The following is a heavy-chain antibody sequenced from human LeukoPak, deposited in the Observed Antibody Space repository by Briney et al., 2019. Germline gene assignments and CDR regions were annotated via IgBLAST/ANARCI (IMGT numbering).Heavy chain of an antibody. Sequence: ASVKVSCKASGYTFTSYYMHWVRQAPGQGLEWMGIINPSGGSTSYAQKFQGRVTMTRDTSTSTVYMELSSLRSEDTAVYYCARDYYDSSAISHWFDPWGQGTLVTVSS. V-gene: IGHV1-46*01. CDR2: INPSGGST. CDR1: GYTFTSYY. D-gene: IGHD3-22*01. CDR3: ARDYYDSSAISHWFDP. J-gene: IGHJ5*02.